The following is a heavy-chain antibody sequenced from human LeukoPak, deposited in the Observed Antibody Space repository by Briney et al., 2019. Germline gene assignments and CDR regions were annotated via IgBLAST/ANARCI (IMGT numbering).Heavy chain of an antibody. CDR2: IYYSGST. CDR3: ASRLIPDYYDSSGYLFDY. Sequence: SSETLSLTCTVSGGSISSSSYCWGWIRQPPGKGLEWIGSIYYSGSTYYNPSLKSRVTISVDTSKNQFSLKLSSVTAADTAVYYCASRLIPDYYDSSGYLFDYWGQGTLVTVSS. J-gene: IGHJ4*02. CDR1: GGSISSSSYC. V-gene: IGHV4-39*07. D-gene: IGHD3-22*01.